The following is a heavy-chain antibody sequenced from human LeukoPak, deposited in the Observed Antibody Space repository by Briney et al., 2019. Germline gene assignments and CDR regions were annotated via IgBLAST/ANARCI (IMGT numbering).Heavy chain of an antibody. CDR3: ARAPSRYSNVERSVGRWFYYYMDV. Sequence: SVKVSCKASGGTFSSYAISWVRQAPGQGLEWMGGIIPIFGTANYAQKFEDRVTLTADESTNTAYMELNSLRSEDTAVYYCARAPSRYSNVERSVGRWFYYYMDVWGQGTTVTVSS. V-gene: IGHV1-69*13. J-gene: IGHJ6*03. D-gene: IGHD4-11*01. CDR2: IIPIFGTA. CDR1: GGTFSSYA.